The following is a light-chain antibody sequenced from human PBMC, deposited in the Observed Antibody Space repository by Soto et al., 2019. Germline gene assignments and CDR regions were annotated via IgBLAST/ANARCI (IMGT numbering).Light chain of an antibody. CDR1: QGLFYSSTNKNY. J-gene: IGKJ1*01. CDR3: QHYHSIPRT. V-gene: IGKV4-1*01. CDR2: WAS. Sequence: DIVMTQSPDSLAVSLGERATINCKSSQGLFYSSTNKNYLAWSQQKPGQSPKLLIYWASTRESGVPDRFSGSGSGTDFTLTISSLQAEDVAVYYCQHYHSIPRTFGQGTKVEIK.